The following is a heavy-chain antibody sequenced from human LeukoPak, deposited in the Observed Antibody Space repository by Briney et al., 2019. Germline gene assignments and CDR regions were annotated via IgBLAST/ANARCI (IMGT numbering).Heavy chain of an antibody. CDR2: IKQDGSEE. CDR1: GFTFSSYW. Sequence: GGSLRLSCAASGFTFSSYWMNWVRQTPGKGLEWVANIKQDGSEEYYVDSVKGRFTISRDNAKNSLYLQMNSLRAEDTAVYYCTRDRRYSSALNDYWGQGTLVTVSS. D-gene: IGHD6-19*01. V-gene: IGHV3-7*03. CDR3: TRDRRYSSALNDY. J-gene: IGHJ4*02.